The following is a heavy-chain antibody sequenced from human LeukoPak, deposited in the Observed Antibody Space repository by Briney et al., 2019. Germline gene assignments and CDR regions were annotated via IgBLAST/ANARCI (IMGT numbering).Heavy chain of an antibody. J-gene: IGHJ5*02. Sequence: GGSLRLSCAASGFTFSSYAMHWVRQAPGKGLEWVAVISYDGSNKYYADSVKGRFTISRDNSKNTLYLQMNSLRAEDTAVYYCARGGGGKGINWFNPWGQGTLVTVSS. CDR1: GFTFSSYA. CDR2: ISYDGSNK. V-gene: IGHV3-30-3*01. CDR3: ARGGGGKGINWFNP. D-gene: IGHD3-10*01.